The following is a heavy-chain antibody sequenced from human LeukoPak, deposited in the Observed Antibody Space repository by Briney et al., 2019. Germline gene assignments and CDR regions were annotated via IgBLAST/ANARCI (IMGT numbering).Heavy chain of an antibody. Sequence: PGGSLRLSCAASGFTFSSYAMHWVRQAPGKGLVWVAVISYDGSNKYYADSVKGRFTISRDNSKNTLYLQMNSLRAEDTAVYYCARSYSGLTADYWGQGTLVTVSS. CDR2: ISYDGSNK. V-gene: IGHV3-30-3*01. CDR3: ARSYSGLTADY. D-gene: IGHD2-21*01. CDR1: GFTFSSYA. J-gene: IGHJ4*02.